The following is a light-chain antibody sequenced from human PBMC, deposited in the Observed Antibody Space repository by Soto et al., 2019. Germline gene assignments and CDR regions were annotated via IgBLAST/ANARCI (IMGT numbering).Light chain of an antibody. Sequence: EIVMTQSPATLSVSPGERATLSCRASQSVRGNLAWYQQKPGQSPRLLINGASSRATGIPARFSGSGSGTEFTLTISSLQSEDFAVYYCQQYNNWPFITFGQGTRLEIK. CDR1: QSVRGN. V-gene: IGKV3-15*01. CDR2: GAS. J-gene: IGKJ5*01. CDR3: QQYNNWPFIT.